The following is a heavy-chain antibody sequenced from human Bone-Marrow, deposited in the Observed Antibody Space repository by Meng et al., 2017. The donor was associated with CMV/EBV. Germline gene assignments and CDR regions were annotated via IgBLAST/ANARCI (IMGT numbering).Heavy chain of an antibody. CDR1: GYTFTGYY. V-gene: IGHV1-2*02. D-gene: IGHD4-11*01. J-gene: IGHJ5*02. CDR2: INPNSGGT. Sequence: ASVKVSCKASGYTFTGYYMHWVRQAPGQGLEWMGWINPNSGGTNYAQKFQGRVTMTRDTSISTAYMELSRLRSDDTAVYYWSRVISPVTIGWFDPWGQGTLVTVSS. CDR3: SRVISPVTIGWFDP.